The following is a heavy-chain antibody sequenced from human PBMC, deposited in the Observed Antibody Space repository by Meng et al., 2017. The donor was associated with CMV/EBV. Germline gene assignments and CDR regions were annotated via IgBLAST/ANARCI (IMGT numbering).Heavy chain of an antibody. CDR1: GGTFSSYA. D-gene: IGHD2-2*01. Sequence: SVKVSCKASGGTFSSYAISWVRQAPGQGLEWMGGIIPIFGTANYAQKFQGRVTITTDESTSTAYMELSSLRSEDTAVYYCAREKRGLGHCSSTSCYYYYGMDVWGQGTTVTVSS. V-gene: IGHV1-69*05. CDR3: AREKRGLGHCSSTSCYYYYGMDV. J-gene: IGHJ6*02. CDR2: IIPIFGTA.